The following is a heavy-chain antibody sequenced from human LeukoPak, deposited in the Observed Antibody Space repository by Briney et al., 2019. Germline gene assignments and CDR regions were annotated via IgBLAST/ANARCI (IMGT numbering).Heavy chain of an antibody. J-gene: IGHJ4*02. CDR2: INYSGNT. Sequence: SETLSLTCTVSGGSLNSNSYYWGWIRQPPGKGLEWIGSINYSGNTYYSPSLKSRVTISVDTSKNQFSLKLSSVTAADTAVYYCARQHPSGRGSGLDYWGQGTLVIVSS. V-gene: IGHV4-39*01. CDR1: GGSLNSNSYY. CDR3: ARQHPSGRGSGLDY. D-gene: IGHD2-15*01.